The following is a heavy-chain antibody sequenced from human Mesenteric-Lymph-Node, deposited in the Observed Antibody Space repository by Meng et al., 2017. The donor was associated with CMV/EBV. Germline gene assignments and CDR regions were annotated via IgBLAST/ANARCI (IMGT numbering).Heavy chain of an antibody. V-gene: IGHV3-21*06. CDR3: AKADGSAFDY. CDR1: GFNFGLYS. J-gene: IGHJ4*02. Sequence: GESLKISCVASGFNFGLYSMDWVRQAPGKGLEWVASMSVSHSYVYYADSLRDRVTVSRDNAKNSLYLQLNSLRAEDTAVYYCAKADGSAFDYWGQGTLVTVSS. CDR2: MSVSHSYV.